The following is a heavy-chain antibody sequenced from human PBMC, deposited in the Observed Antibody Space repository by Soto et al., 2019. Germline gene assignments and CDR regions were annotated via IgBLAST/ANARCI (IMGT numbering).Heavy chain of an antibody. Sequence: GGSLRLSCAASGFTFSDYYMSWIRQAPGKGLEWVSYISSSSSYTNYADSVKGRFTISRDNAKNSLYLQMNSLRAEDTAVYYCARVDDSSGYYWGAFDIWGQGTMVTVSS. J-gene: IGHJ3*02. V-gene: IGHV3-11*05. D-gene: IGHD3-22*01. CDR3: ARVDDSSGYYWGAFDI. CDR1: GFTFSDYY. CDR2: ISSSSSYT.